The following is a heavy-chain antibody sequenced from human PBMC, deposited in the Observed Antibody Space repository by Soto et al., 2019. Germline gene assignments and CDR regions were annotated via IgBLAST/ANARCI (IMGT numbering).Heavy chain of an antibody. CDR3: AKLTDS. CDR1: GLTFSSNS. CDR2: FTASGAT. J-gene: IGHJ4*02. D-gene: IGHD3-9*01. V-gene: IGHV3-23*01. Sequence: EVQLLESGGGLVQPGGSLRLSCEVSGLTFSSNSMSWVRQAPGKGLEWISTFTASGATYYADSVKGRFTISRDNSKNTLLLQMNSLRAEDTAIYYCAKLTDSWGQGTPVTVSS.